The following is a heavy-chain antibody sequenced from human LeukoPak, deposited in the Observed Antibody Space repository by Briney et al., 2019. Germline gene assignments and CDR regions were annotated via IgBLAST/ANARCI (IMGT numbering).Heavy chain of an antibody. J-gene: IGHJ4*02. V-gene: IGHV3-21*01. CDR3: ARTRNLGYCSSTSCPNFDY. D-gene: IGHD2-2*01. CDR1: GLTFTHYS. CDR2: ISRSSRYI. Sequence: PGGSLRLSCAASGLTFTHYSMNWVRQAPGMGLEWVSSISRSSRYIDYADSVKGRFTISRDSAKNSLYLQMNSLRAEDTAVYYCARTRNLGYCSSTSCPNFDYWGQGTLVTVSS.